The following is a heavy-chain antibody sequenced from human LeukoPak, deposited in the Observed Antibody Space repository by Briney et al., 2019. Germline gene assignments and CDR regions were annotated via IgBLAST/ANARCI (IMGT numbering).Heavy chain of an antibody. J-gene: IGHJ4*02. CDR2: IIPIFGTA. D-gene: IGHD1-1*01. CDR3: ARHWLAPSVQYDY. V-gene: IGHV1-69*13. Sequence: SVKVSCKASGGTFSSYAISWVRQAPGQGLEWMGGIIPIFGTANYAQKFQGRVTITADESTSTAYMELSSLRSEDTAVYYCARHWLAPSVQYDYWGQGTLVTVSS. CDR1: GGTFSSYA.